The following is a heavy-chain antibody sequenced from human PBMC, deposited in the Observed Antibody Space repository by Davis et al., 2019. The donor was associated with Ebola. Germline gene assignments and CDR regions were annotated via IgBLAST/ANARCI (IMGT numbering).Heavy chain of an antibody. CDR2: MYYRGTA. CDR1: GGSITDFY. CDR3: ARHMGRVSASLGNFDY. V-gene: IGHV4-39*01. Sequence: SETLSLTCTVSGGSITDFYWGWIRQPPGKGLEWIGSMYYRGTAYYNPSLKGRVTMSVDTSKNQISLKLRSVTAADTAVYYCARHMGRVSASLGNFDYWGQGTLVTVSS. J-gene: IGHJ4*02. D-gene: IGHD2-8*01.